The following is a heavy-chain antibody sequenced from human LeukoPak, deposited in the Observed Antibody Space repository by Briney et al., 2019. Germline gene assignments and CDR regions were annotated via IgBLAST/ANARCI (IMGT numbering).Heavy chain of an antibody. CDR2: ISAYNGNT. D-gene: IGHD1-7*01. Sequence: ASVKVSCKASGYTLTSYGISWVRQAPGPGLEGMGWISAYNGNTNYAQQLQRRVTMTTNTTNSTAYMELRSLRSDDTAVYYCARDRSVWNYGPDDAFDISGQGTMVTVSS. CDR3: ARDRSVWNYGPDDAFDI. CDR1: GYTLTSYG. J-gene: IGHJ3*02. V-gene: IGHV1-18*01.